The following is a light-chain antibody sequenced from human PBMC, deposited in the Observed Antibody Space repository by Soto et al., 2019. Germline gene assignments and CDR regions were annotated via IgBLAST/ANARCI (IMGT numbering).Light chain of an antibody. Sequence: DIKMTQSASSLSASVGNRVTITCRASQSISTYLNWYQKKPGKAPNLLIYDASRLQSGVPSRFSGSGGGTDFTLSISSVQAEECVTYFCQQCDMEPITFGQGTRLDIK. V-gene: IGKV1-39*01. CDR3: QQCDMEPIT. J-gene: IGKJ5*01. CDR1: QSISTY. CDR2: DAS.